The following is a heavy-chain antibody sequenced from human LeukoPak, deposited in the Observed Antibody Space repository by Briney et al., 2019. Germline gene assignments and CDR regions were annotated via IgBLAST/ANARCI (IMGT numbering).Heavy chain of an antibody. Sequence: GGSLRLSCEASGFSFTTYAMSWVRQAPGKGLEWVSGISGDGGSTYYTDSVKGRVTISRDNSKNTVYLQMSSLRAEDTAVYYCAEHHSIAVAGHVQYYFDYWGQGTLVTVSS. D-gene: IGHD6-19*01. CDR3: AEHHSIAVAGHVQYYFDY. J-gene: IGHJ4*02. CDR2: ISGDGGST. CDR1: GFSFTTYA. V-gene: IGHV3-23*01.